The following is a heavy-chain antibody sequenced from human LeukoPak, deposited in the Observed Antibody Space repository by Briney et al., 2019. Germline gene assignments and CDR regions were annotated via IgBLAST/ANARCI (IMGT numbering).Heavy chain of an antibody. D-gene: IGHD3-16*01. J-gene: IGHJ3*02. V-gene: IGHV3-23*01. CDR3: AKKGRGNDAFDI. CDR2: ISGSGGNT. CDR1: GFAFSSYA. Sequence: PGGSLRLSCAVSGFAFSSYAMSWVRQAPGKGLEWVSGISGSGGNTYYADSVKGRFTISRDNSKNTLYVQMNSLRPEDTAVYYCAKKGRGNDAFDIWGQGTVVTVSS.